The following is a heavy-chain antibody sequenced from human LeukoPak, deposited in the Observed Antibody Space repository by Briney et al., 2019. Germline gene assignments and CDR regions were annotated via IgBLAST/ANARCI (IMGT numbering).Heavy chain of an antibody. CDR3: ARLVDIAYSSSWEDY. D-gene: IGHD6-13*01. J-gene: IGHJ4*02. CDR2: IYYSGST. CDR1: GGSISSYY. Sequence: SETLSLTCTVSGGSISSYYWSWIRQPPGKGLEWIGYIYYSGSTNYNPSLKSRVTISVDTSKNQFSLKLSSVTAADTAVYYCARLVDIAYSSSWEDYWGQGTLVTVSS. V-gene: IGHV4-59*01.